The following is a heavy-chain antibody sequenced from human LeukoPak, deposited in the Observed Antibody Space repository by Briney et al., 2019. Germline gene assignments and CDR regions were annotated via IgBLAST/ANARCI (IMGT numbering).Heavy chain of an antibody. CDR2: ISGSGGNT. CDR1: GLIFSSYG. Sequence: PGGSLRLSCAASGLIFSSYGMSWVRQAPGKGLEWVSAISGSGGNTYYADSVKGRFTISRDNSKNTLFLQMNSLRAEDTAIYYCAKLWGDSSGWSMDVWGKGTTVTISS. J-gene: IGHJ6*04. D-gene: IGHD6-19*01. CDR3: AKLWGDSSGWSMDV. V-gene: IGHV3-23*01.